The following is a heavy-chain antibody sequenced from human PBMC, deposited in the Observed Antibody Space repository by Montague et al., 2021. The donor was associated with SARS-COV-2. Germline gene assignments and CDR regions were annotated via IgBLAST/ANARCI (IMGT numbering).Heavy chain of an antibody. V-gene: IGHV3-48*03. D-gene: IGHD3-22*01. CDR2: ISNSGDTK. J-gene: IGHJ4*02. Sequence: SLRLSCAASGFIFSSYEMNWVRQAPGKGLEWVSYISNSGDTKYYADSVKGRFTISRDNAKNSLYLQTSSLRAEDTAVYYCARAGEDYYYDSSGFLYWGQGILVTVSS. CDR1: GFIFSSYE. CDR3: ARAGEDYYYDSSGFLY.